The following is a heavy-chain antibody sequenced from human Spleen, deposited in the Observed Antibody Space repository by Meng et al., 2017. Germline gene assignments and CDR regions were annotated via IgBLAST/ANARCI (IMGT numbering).Heavy chain of an antibody. Sequence: IPVVESGGVLVQPVGSLRLSCEASGFTLSSFWMHWVRQAPGKGLVWVSRMNEDGTTINYAASVKGRFTISRDNSKNTLYLQMNSLRAEDTAVYYCAKDQNPPLGYWGQGTLVTVSS. CDR3: AKDQNPPLGY. D-gene: IGHD1-14*01. CDR1: GFTLSSFW. CDR2: MNEDGTTI. V-gene: IGHV3-74*01. J-gene: IGHJ4*02.